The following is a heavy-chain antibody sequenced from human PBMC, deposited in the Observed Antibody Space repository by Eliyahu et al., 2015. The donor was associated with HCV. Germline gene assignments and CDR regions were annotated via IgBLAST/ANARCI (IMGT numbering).Heavy chain of an antibody. V-gene: IGHV3-11*05. CDR3: AREGYGWLQYWYFDL. J-gene: IGHJ2*01. Sequence: QVQLVESGGGLVKPGGSLRLSCAASGFXFXYYYMSWIRQAPGKGLEWVSYISSSSSYTNYADSVKGRFTISRDNAKNSLYLQMNSLRAEDTAVYYCAREGYGWLQYWYFDLWGRGTLVTVSS. CDR1: GFXFXYYY. D-gene: IGHD5-24*01. CDR2: ISSSSSYT.